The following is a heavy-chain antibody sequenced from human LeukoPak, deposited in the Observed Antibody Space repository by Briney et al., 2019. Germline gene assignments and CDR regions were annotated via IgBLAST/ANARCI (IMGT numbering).Heavy chain of an antibody. CDR2: IYYSGST. CDR3: ARHFRPNFSGWYIWGRGFDP. CDR1: GGSISSYY. D-gene: IGHD6-19*01. J-gene: IGHJ5*02. V-gene: IGHV4-59*01. Sequence: SETLSLTCTVSGGSISSYYWSWIRQPPGKGLEWIGYIYYSGSTNYNPSLKSRVTISVDTSKNQFSLKLSSVTAADTAVYYCARHFRPNFSGWYIWGRGFDPWGQGTLVTVSS.